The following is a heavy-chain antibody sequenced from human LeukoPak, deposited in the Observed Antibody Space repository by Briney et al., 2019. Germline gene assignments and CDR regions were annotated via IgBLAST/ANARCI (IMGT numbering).Heavy chain of an antibody. Sequence: GASVKVSCKASGYTFSNYFIHWVRQAPGQGLEWMGIINPDGGSTSYAQRFQGRVSMTRDTSTSTVYMELSSLRSEDTAVYYCARGVAPVQMAVMGGLDNWGQGTLVTVSS. V-gene: IGHV1-46*01. CDR3: ARGVAPVQMAVMGGLDN. D-gene: IGHD3-16*01. J-gene: IGHJ4*02. CDR2: INPDGGST. CDR1: GYTFSNYF.